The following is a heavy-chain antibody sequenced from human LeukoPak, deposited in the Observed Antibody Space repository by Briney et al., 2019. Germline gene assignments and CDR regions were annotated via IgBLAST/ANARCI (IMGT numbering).Heavy chain of an antibody. J-gene: IGHJ3*02. CDR2: INWNGGST. Sequence: GGSLRLSCAASGFTFDDYGMSWVRQAPGKGLEWVSGINWNGGSTGYADSVKGRFTISRDNAKNSLYLQMNSLRAEDTALYYCARGGYDYVWGSYPYDAFDIWGQGTMVTVSS. CDR1: GFTFDDYG. D-gene: IGHD3-16*02. CDR3: ARGGYDYVWGSYPYDAFDI. V-gene: IGHV3-20*04.